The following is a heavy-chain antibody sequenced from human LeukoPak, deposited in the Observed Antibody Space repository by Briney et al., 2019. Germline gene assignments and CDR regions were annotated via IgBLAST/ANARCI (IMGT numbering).Heavy chain of an antibody. V-gene: IGHV3-48*03. D-gene: IGHD3-22*01. CDR3: ARALGPDSSGSLY. CDR2: ISSSGSVI. Sequence: PGGSLRLSCAASGFSFSSYEMNWVRQAPGKGLEWLSYISSSGSVIYYADSVKGRFTISRDNAKNSLYLQMNSLRAEDTAVYYCARALGPDSSGSLYWGQGTLVTVSS. CDR1: GFSFSSYE. J-gene: IGHJ4*02.